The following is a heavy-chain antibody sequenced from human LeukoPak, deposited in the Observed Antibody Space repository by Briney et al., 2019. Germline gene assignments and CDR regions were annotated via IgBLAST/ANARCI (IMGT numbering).Heavy chain of an antibody. V-gene: IGHV1-18*01. CDR1: GYTFTSYG. Sequence: GASVKVSCKASGYTFTSYGISWVRQAPGQGLEWMGWISAYNGNTNYAQKLQGRVTMTTDTSTGTAYMELRSLRSDDTAVYYCARVRYDFWSGYYNSGVWWPSDYWGQGTLVTVSS. D-gene: IGHD3-3*01. CDR2: ISAYNGNT. CDR3: ARVRYDFWSGYYNSGVWWPSDY. J-gene: IGHJ4*02.